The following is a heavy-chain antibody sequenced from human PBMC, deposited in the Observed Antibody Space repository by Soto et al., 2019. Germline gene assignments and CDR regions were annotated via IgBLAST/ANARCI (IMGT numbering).Heavy chain of an antibody. CDR2: IYPGDSDT. D-gene: IGHD2-2*01. CDR3: ARCEGLPAVKNNYYYCGMDV. V-gene: IGHV5-51*01. CDR1: GYSFTTYW. J-gene: IGHJ6*02. Sequence: EVQLVQSGAEVKKPGESLKISCKASGYSFTTYWIGWVRQMPGKGLEWMGIIYPGDSDTRYSPAFQGQVTISADKSISTAYLQWSSLKASETAMYYCARCEGLPAVKNNYYYCGMDVWGQGTTITVSS.